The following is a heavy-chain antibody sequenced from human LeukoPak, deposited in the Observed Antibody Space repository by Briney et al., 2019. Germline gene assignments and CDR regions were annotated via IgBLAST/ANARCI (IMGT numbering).Heavy chain of an antibody. D-gene: IGHD3-16*01. CDR2: IYNAVNT. J-gene: IGHJ4*02. Sequence: PGGSLRLSCAASGSTVSTYYMSWVRQPPGKGLEWVSTIYNAVNTYYADSVKGRFTTSRDNSNNLLYLQMKGLRAEDTAVYYCGRGSFWELKDWGQGTLVTVSS. CDR1: GSTVSTYY. CDR3: GRGSFWELKD. V-gene: IGHV3-66*01.